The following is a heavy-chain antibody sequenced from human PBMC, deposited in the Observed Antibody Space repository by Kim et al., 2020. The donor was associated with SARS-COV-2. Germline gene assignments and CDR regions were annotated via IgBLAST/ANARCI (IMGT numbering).Heavy chain of an antibody. J-gene: IGHJ6*02. CDR1: GYTFTSYG. CDR3: ARAEAIVSYGYMLPFYYYGMYV. Sequence: ASVKVSCKASGYTFTSYGISWVRQAPGQGLEWMGWISAYNGNTNYAQKLQGRVTMTTDTSTSTAYMELRSLRSDDTAVYYCARAEAIVSYGYMLPFYYYGMYVWGQGTTVTVSS. D-gene: IGHD5-18*01. V-gene: IGHV1-18*04. CDR2: ISAYNGNT.